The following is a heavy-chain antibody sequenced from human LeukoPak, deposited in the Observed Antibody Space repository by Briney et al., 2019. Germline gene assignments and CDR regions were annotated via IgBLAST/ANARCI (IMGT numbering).Heavy chain of an antibody. J-gene: IGHJ4*02. CDR2: ISGSGFNT. CDR1: GFTFSSYA. CDR3: ARDKGDYDTSGSLFVF. V-gene: IGHV3-23*01. D-gene: IGHD3-22*01. Sequence: GGSLRLSCAASGFTFSSYAMSWVRQAPGKGLEWVSAISGSGFNTYYADSVKGRFTISRDNSKNTLYLQMNSLRAEDTAVYYCARDKGDYDTSGSLFVFGGQGTLVTVSS.